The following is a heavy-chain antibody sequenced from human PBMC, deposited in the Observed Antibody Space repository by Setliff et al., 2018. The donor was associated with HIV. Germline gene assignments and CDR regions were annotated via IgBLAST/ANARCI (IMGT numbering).Heavy chain of an antibody. CDR3: ARVFPVVTAEDNRFDP. CDR2: IYTNGST. J-gene: IGHJ5*02. CDR1: GGSISSYF. D-gene: IGHD2-21*02. V-gene: IGHV4-4*08. Sequence: SETLSLTCTVSGGSISSYFWSWIRQPPGKGLEWIGYIYTNGSTNYNPSLKSRVTISVDTSKNQFSLKLKSVTAADTAMYYCARVFPVVTAEDNRFDPWGQGTLVTVSS.